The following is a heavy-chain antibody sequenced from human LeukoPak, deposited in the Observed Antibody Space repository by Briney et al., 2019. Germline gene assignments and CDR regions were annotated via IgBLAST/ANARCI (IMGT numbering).Heavy chain of an antibody. J-gene: IGHJ6*02. D-gene: IGHD3-22*01. Sequence: GGSLRLSCAASGFTFSSYEMNWVRQAPGKGLEWVSYISSSGSTIYYADSVKGRFTISRDNAKNSLYLQMNSLRAEDTAVYYCARDTKGDYYYDSSGYSYYYYGMDVWGQGTTVTVSS. V-gene: IGHV3-48*03. CDR3: ARDTKGDYYYDSSGYSYYYYGMDV. CDR1: GFTFSSYE. CDR2: ISSSGSTI.